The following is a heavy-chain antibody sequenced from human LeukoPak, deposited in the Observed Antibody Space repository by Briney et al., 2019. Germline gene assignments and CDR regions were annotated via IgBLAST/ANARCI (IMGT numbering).Heavy chain of an antibody. Sequence: ASVKVSCKASGYTFTSYAMNWVRQAPGQGLEWMGWINTNTGNPTYAQGFTGRFVFSLDTSVSTAYLQISSLKAGDTAVYYCARDQSSSWSHYYYMDVWGKGTTVTVSS. V-gene: IGHV7-4-1*02. CDR2: INTNTGNP. CDR3: ARDQSSSWSHYYYMDV. D-gene: IGHD6-13*01. J-gene: IGHJ6*03. CDR1: GYTFTSYA.